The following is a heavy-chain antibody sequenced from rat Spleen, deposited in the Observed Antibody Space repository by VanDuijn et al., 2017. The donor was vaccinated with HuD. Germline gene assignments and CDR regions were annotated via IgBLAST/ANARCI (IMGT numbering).Heavy chain of an antibody. Sequence: QVQLKESGPGLVKPSLTLSLTCTVSGFSLSNYGVFWVRQPPGKGLEWMGVMWSGGSTAYNSALKSRLSISRDTSKSQVFLKMNSLQTEDIATYYCVRDRHYYPYVMDTWGQGASVTVSS. CDR2: MWSGGST. D-gene: IGHD1-6*01. CDR1: GFSLSNYG. V-gene: IGHV2-32*01. CDR3: VRDRHYYPYVMDT. J-gene: IGHJ4*01.